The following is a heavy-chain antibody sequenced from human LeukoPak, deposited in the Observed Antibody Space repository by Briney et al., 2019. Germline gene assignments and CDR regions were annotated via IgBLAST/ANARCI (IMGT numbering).Heavy chain of an antibody. V-gene: IGHV3-15*01. J-gene: IGHJ3*02. D-gene: IGHD3-10*01. Sequence: PGGSQRLSCAASGFTFSNAWMSWVRQAPGKGLEWVGRIKSKTDGGTTDYAAPVKGRFTISRDDSKNTLYLQMNSLKTEDTAVYYCTTDYYGSGSYPDAFDIWGRGTMVTVSS. CDR2: IKSKTDGGTT. CDR3: TTDYYGSGSYPDAFDI. CDR1: GFTFSNAW.